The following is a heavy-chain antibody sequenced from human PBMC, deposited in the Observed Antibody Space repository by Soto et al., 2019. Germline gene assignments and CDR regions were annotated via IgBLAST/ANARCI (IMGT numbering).Heavy chain of an antibody. CDR2: IYYSGST. D-gene: IGHD3-10*01. J-gene: IGHJ4*02. Sequence: SETLSLTCTVSGGSIGSGGYYWSWIRQHPGKGLEWIGYIYYSGSTYYNPSLKSRVTISVDTSKNQFSLKLSSVTVADTAVYFCARKQAGYFYGIDYWGQGTLVTVSS. CDR3: ARKQAGYFYGIDY. CDR1: GGSIGSGGYY. V-gene: IGHV4-31*03.